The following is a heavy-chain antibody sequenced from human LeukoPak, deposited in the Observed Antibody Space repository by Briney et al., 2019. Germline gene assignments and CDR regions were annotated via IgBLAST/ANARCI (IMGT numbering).Heavy chain of an antibody. CDR2: IGSAGDT. D-gene: IGHD3-9*01. J-gene: IGHJ6*02. Sequence: GGSLRLSCAASGFTFSSYDMHWVRQATGKGLEWVSGIGSAGDTHYPDSVKGRFTISRDNAKNSLYLQMNSLRAGDTAVYYCARVLPKYFDFLTGFYYYYGMDVWGQGTTVTVSS. V-gene: IGHV3-13*01. CDR3: ARVLPKYFDFLTGFYYYYGMDV. CDR1: GFTFSSYD.